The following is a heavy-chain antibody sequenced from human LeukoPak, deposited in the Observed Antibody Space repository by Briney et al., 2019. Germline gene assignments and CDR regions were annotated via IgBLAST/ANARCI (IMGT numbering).Heavy chain of an antibody. V-gene: IGHV4-34*01. D-gene: IGHD3-22*01. CDR2: IYHSGST. Sequence: SETLSLTCAVYGGSFSGYYWSWIRQPPGKGLEWIGSIYHSGSTYYNPSLKSRVTISVDTSKNQFSLKLSSVTAADTAVYYCAREGRYYDSSGYTFDYWGQGTLVTVSS. J-gene: IGHJ4*02. CDR3: AREGRYYDSSGYTFDY. CDR1: GGSFSGYY.